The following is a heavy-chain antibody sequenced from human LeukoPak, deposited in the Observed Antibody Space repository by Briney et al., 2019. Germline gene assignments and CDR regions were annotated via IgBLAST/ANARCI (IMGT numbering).Heavy chain of an antibody. CDR3: ARPNPRYYDSSGYYSY. J-gene: IGHJ4*02. CDR2: IYSGGNT. D-gene: IGHD3-22*01. CDR1: GFTVSSNS. V-gene: IGHV3-53*01. Sequence: GGSLRLSCTISGFTVSSNSMSWVRQAPGKELEWVSFIYSGGNTHYSDSVKGRFTISRDNSKNTLYLQMNSLRAEDTAVYYCARPNPRYYDSSGYYSYWGQGTLVTVSS.